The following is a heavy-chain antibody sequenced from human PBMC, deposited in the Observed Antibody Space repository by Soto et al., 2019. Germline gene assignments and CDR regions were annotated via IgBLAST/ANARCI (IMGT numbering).Heavy chain of an antibody. CDR1: GYTFTGYY. Sequence: ASVKVSCKASGYTFTGYYMHWVRQAPGQGLEWMGWINPNSGGTNYAQKFQGWVTMTRDTSISTAYMELSRLRSDDTAVYYCARDVGIARRDYYYGMDVWGQGTTVTV. V-gene: IGHV1-2*04. CDR3: ARDVGIARRDYYYGMDV. CDR2: INPNSGGT. D-gene: IGHD6-6*01. J-gene: IGHJ6*02.